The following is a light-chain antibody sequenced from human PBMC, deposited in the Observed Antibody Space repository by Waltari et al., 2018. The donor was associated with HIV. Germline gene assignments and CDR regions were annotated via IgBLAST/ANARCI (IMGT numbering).Light chain of an antibody. CDR3: AAWDASLFWV. J-gene: IGLJ3*02. V-gene: IGLV1-44*01. Sequence: QSVLTQPTPPSGPPGQRVTPSCSGSRPNRGRNTVNWSKPLPAPAPKFLSYRNKQRPSGGPVLFSGSKSGTSASRAISGLQSEDEAYYYCAAWDASLFWVFGGGTKLTVL. CDR2: RNK. CDR1: RPNRGRNT.